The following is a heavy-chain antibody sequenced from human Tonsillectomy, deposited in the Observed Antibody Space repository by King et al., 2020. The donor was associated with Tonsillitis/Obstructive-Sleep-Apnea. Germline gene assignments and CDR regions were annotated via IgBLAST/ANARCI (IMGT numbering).Heavy chain of an antibody. V-gene: IGHV3-53*01. CDR1: GFTVSSNY. J-gene: IGHJ6*03. D-gene: IGHD3-10*01. CDR2: IYSGGST. Sequence: GQLVQSGGGLIQPGGSLRLSCAASGFTVSSNYMSWVRQAPGKGLEWGSVIYSGGSTYYADSVKGRFTISRDNSKNTLYLQMNSLRPEDTAVYYCARDQDYCSWSYFHYYYYMDVWGKGTTVTVSS. CDR3: ARDQDYCSWSYFHYYYYMDV.